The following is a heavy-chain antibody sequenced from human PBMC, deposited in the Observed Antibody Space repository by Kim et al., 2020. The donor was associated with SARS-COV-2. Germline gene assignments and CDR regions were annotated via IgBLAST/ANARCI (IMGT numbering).Heavy chain of an antibody. D-gene: IGHD2-2*01. V-gene: IGHV3-7*01. CDR1: GFTFSSYW. J-gene: IGHJ4*02. CDR3: AREGALGLLVVPAAAFDY. CDR2: IKQDGSEK. Sequence: GGSLRLSCAASGFTFSSYWMSWVRQAPGKGLEWVANIKQDGSEKYYVDSVKGRFTISRDNAKNSLYLQMNSLRAEDAAVYYCAREGALGLLVVPAAAFDYWGQGTLVTVSS.